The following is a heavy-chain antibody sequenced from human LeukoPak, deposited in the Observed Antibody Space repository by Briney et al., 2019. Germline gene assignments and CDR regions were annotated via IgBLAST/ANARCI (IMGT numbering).Heavy chain of an antibody. CDR2: INHSGST. CDR3: ARGYSSSWVLDY. CDR1: GGSFSGYY. J-gene: IGHJ4*02. Sequence: SETLSLTCAVYGGSFSGYYWSWIRQPPGKGLEWIGEINHSGSTNYSPSLKSRVTISVDTSKNQFSLKLSSVTAADTAVYYCARGYSSSWVLDYWGQGTLVTVSS. D-gene: IGHD6-13*01. V-gene: IGHV4-34*01.